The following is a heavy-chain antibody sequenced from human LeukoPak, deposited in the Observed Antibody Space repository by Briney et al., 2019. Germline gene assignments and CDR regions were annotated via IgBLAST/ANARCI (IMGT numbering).Heavy chain of an antibody. CDR3: ARDRGVYSRTLED. CDR1: GFTFSSYR. D-gene: IGHD6-13*01. CDR2: IKQDGSEK. Sequence: GGPLSLSCAAPGFTFSSYRMSWVRQPPGKGLEWVANIKQDGSEKYYVDSVKGRFTISRDNAKNSLYLQMNSLRAEDTAVYYCARDRGVYSRTLEDWGQGTLVTVSS. J-gene: IGHJ4*02. V-gene: IGHV3-7*01.